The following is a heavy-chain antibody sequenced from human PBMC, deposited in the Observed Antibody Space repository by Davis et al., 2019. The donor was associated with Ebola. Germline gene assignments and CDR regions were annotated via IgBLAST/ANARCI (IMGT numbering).Heavy chain of an antibody. CDR3: AKEDLRSTSTSSGFYYGVDV. J-gene: IGHJ6*02. CDR2: MRYDGSDK. Sequence: PGGSLRLSCGASGFIFSNYGIHWVRQGPGKGLEWVAFMRYDGSDKYYADSVKGRFTISRDNSKNTLYLQMNSLRAEDTAVYYCAKEDLRSTSTSSGFYYGVDVWGQGTAVTVSS. CDR1: GFIFSNYG. D-gene: IGHD6-6*01. V-gene: IGHV3-30*02.